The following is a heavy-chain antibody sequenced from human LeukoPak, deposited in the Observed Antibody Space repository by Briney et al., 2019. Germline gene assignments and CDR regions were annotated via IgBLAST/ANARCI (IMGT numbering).Heavy chain of an antibody. CDR3: AKEGLFHYFDY. Sequence: GGSLRLSCAASGFTFSSDAMSSGRQAPGEGLEWVSAISGRGGGTYTAHPVRGRFTISTDNPKNTPYLQMNSLRAEDTAVYYCAKEGLFHYFDYWGQGTLVTVSS. D-gene: IGHD3-22*01. CDR2: ISGRGGGT. J-gene: IGHJ4*02. V-gene: IGHV3-23*01. CDR1: GFTFSSDA.